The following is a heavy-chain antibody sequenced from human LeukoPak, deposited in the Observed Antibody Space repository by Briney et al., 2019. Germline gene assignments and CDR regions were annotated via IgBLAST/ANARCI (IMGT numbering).Heavy chain of an antibody. CDR2: TSADLNVK. V-gene: IGHV3-30-3*01. CDR3: AREGYYGSGSPPSLYFDY. CDR1: GFTFRNYV. D-gene: IGHD3-10*01. J-gene: IGHJ4*02. Sequence: PGGSLRLSCAASGFTFRNYVSHWVRQAPAKGLEWVAVTSADLNVKLYADSVKGRFTISRDNSRSTLYLQMNSLRPEDTAIYYCAREGYYGSGSPPSLYFDYWGQGTLVTVSS.